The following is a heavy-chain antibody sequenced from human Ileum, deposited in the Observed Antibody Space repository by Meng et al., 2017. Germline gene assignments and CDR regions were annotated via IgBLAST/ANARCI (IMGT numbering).Heavy chain of an antibody. CDR3: VRDGPNYFDQ. V-gene: IGHV3-74*01. CDR1: GFTFSGYW. CDR2: INSDGTGT. Sequence: VGSWGGYVQPVGSLRLPGAPSGFTFSGYWMHWFRQGTGKSLVWLSHINSDGTGTSYAESVRGRFTISRDNAKNTLYLQMNSLTVEDTAVYYCVRDGPNYFDQWGQGTLVTVSS. J-gene: IGHJ4*02.